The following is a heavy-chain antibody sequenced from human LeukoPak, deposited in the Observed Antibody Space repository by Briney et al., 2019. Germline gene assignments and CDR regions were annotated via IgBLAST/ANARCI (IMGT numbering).Heavy chain of an antibody. J-gene: IGHJ5*02. CDR2: IYYSGST. Sequence: PSETLSLTCTVSGGSISSYYWSWIRQPPGKGLEWIGYIYYSGSTNYNPSLKGRVTISVDTSKNQFSLKLSSVTAADTAVYYCARVATKGGWFDPWGQGTLVTVSS. CDR3: ARVATKGGWFDP. V-gene: IGHV4-59*08. D-gene: IGHD2-15*01. CDR1: GGSISSYY.